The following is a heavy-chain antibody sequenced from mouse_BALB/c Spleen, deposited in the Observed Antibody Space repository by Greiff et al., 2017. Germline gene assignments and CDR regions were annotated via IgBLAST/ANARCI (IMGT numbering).Heavy chain of an antibody. V-gene: IGHV1-69*02. CDR3: ARYGNYYY. J-gene: IGHJ2*01. CDR1: GYTFTSYW. CDR2: IDPSDSFT. D-gene: IGHD2-1*01. Sequence: VQLQQPGAELVKPGASVKLSCKASGYTFTSYWMHWVRQRPGQGLEWIGEIDPSDSFTNYNQKFKGKATLTVDKSSSTAYMQLSSLTSEDSAVYYCARYGNYYYWGQGTTLTVSS.